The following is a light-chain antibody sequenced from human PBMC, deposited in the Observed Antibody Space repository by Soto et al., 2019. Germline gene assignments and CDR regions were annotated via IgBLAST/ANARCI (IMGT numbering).Light chain of an antibody. V-gene: IGKV3-15*01. CDR1: QSVSSN. Sequence: EIVMTQSPATLSVSPGERVTLSCRASQSVSSNLAWYQQKPGQAPRLLIYGASTRATGIPARFSGSGSGTEFTLTISSLQSEDFAVYYCQQYNNWPPWTFCQGTKVEIK. J-gene: IGKJ1*01. CDR3: QQYNNWPPWT. CDR2: GAS.